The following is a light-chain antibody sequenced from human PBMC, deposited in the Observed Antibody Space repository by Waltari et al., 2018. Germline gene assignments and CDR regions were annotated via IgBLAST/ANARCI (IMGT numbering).Light chain of an antibody. Sequence: EIVLTQSPGTLSLSPGESATISCRASQSVGRALVWYQQKPGQAPRLLIYDTSTRAAGTPDRFSGSGFGTDFSLTISRLEPEDFAVYYCQKYERLPATFGQGTKVEIK. CDR3: QKYERLPAT. CDR1: QSVGRA. V-gene: IGKV3-20*01. J-gene: IGKJ1*01. CDR2: DTS.